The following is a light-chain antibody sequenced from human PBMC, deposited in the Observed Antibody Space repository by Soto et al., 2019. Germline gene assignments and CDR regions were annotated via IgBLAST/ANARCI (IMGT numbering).Light chain of an antibody. CDR3: QQYNSYSPL. J-gene: IGKJ4*01. CDR2: DAS. Sequence: DIQMTQSPSTLSASVGDRVTITCRASQSISSWLAWYQQKPGKAPKLPIYDASSLESGVPSRFSGSGSGTEFTLTISSLQPDDFATYYCQQYNSYSPLFGGGTKVEIK. V-gene: IGKV1-5*01. CDR1: QSISSW.